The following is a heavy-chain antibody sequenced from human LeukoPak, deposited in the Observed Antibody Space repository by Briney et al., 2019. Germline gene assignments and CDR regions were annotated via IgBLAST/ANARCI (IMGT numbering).Heavy chain of an antibody. CDR2: IYYSGST. CDR3: ARGGYDILTGYSP. D-gene: IGHD3-9*01. CDR1: GGSISSYY. V-gene: IGHV4-59*01. J-gene: IGHJ5*02. Sequence: SETLSLTXTVSGGSISSYYWSSIRQPPGKGLEWIGYIYYSGSTNYNPSLKSRVTISVDTSKNQFSLKLSSVTAADTAVYYCARGGYDILTGYSPWGQGTLVTASS.